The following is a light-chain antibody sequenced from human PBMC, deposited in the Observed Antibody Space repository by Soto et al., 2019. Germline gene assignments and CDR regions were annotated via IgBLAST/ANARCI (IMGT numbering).Light chain of an antibody. V-gene: IGLV2-14*03. J-gene: IGLJ2*01. Sequence: QSALTQPASVSGSPGQSITISCTGTQDDIGHYNIVSWYQKHPGKAPKLIIFDVSDRPAGISDRFSASKSGNTASLTISGLQAEDEGDYYCTSYSITGALELFGGGTKVTVL. CDR1: QDDIGHYNI. CDR3: TSYSITGALEL. CDR2: DVS.